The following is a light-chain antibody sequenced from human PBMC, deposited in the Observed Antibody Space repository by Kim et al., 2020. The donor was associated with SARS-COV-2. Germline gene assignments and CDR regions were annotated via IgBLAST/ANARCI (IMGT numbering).Light chain of an antibody. J-gene: IGKJ4*01. CDR3: QQYVNSLLT. V-gene: IGKV3-20*01. CDR2: GAS. CDR1: QSVIRSY. Sequence: PGERATLSCRASQSVIRSYLAWYQQKPGQAPRLLIYGASTRATGIPDRFSGSGSETDFTLTISRLEPEDFAMYFCQQYVNSLLTFGGGTKVDIK.